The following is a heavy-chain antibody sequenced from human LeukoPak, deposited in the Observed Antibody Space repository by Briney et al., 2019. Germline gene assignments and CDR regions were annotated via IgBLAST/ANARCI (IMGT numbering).Heavy chain of an antibody. V-gene: IGHV5-51*01. CDR1: GYSFTSYW. CDR3: ARQLRPDGWFFDY. J-gene: IGHJ4*02. Sequence: GESLKISCKGSGYSFTSYWIAWVRQMPGKGLEWMGIIYPDDADTRYSPSFQGQVTISADKSITTAYLQWSSLQASDTAMYCCARQLRPDGWFFDYWGQGTLVTVSS. D-gene: IGHD6-19*01. CDR2: IYPDDADT.